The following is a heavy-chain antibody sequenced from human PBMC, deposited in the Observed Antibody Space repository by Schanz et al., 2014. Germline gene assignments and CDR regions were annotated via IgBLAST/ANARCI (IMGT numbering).Heavy chain of an antibody. Sequence: VQLVESGGGVVQPGGSLRLSCAASGFTFSSYGIHWVRQAPDKGLEWVGRITNKPNNYNTEYAASVKGRFTISRDDSRNSLYLQMSSLKTEDTAVYYCVRLDVHDYWGQGTLVTVSA. D-gene: IGHD3-16*01. CDR1: GFTFSSYG. CDR2: ITNKPNNYNT. V-gene: IGHV3-72*01. CDR3: VRLDVHDY. J-gene: IGHJ4*02.